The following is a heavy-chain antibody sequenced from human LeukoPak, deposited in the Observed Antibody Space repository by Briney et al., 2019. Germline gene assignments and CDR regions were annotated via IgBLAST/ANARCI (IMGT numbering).Heavy chain of an antibody. Sequence: PSETLSLTCTVSGGSISSYYWSWLRQPPGKGLEWFGYIYYSGSTNYNPSLKSRVTISVDTSKNQFSLKLSSVTAADTAVYYCARAGSSGWIFDYWGQGTLVTVSS. D-gene: IGHD6-19*01. J-gene: IGHJ4*02. CDR1: GGSISSYY. V-gene: IGHV4-59*01. CDR2: IYYSGST. CDR3: ARAGSSGWIFDY.